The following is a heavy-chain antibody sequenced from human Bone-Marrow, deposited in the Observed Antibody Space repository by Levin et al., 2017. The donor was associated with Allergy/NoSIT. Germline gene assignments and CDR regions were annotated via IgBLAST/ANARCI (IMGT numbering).Heavy chain of an antibody. J-gene: IGHJ6*02. CDR1: GYMFSAYY. V-gene: IGHV1-2*02. CDR3: ARGGSGTYPNYFHYGLDV. Sequence: ASVKVSCKASGYMFSAYYIHWVRQAPGQGLEWIGWINPTDGDTKYADLFQGRVVLARVTSTSTASMQLNSLRSDDTAGYYCARGGSGTYPNYFHYGLDVGGQGTTVAVAS. CDR2: INPTDGDT. D-gene: IGHD3-10*01.